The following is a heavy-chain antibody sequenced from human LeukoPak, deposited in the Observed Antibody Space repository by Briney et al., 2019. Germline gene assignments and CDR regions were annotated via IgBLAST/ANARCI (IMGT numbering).Heavy chain of an antibody. Sequence: ASVKVSCKASGYTVSDYFIHWVRQAPGQGLAWMGRINPNSGGTEYAQNFQGRVTMTRDTSISASYMELNRLTSDDTAVYYCARDLSTASNRELDYWGQGTLVTVSS. CDR1: GYTVSDYF. J-gene: IGHJ4*02. CDR3: ARDLSTASNRELDY. D-gene: IGHD1-14*01. V-gene: IGHV1-2*06. CDR2: INPNSGGT.